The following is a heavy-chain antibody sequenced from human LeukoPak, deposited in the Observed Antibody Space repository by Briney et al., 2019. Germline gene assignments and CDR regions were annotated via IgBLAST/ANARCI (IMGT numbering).Heavy chain of an antibody. CDR3: ARDSVGYAFDY. J-gene: IGHJ4*02. D-gene: IGHD5-12*01. V-gene: IGHV3-33*01. Sequence: PGRSLRLSCAASGFTFSSYGMHWVRQAPGKGLEWVAVIWYDGSNKYYADSVKGRFTISRDNSKNTLYLQMNSLRAEDTAVYYCARDSVGYAFDYWGQGTLVTVSS. CDR1: GFTFSSYG. CDR2: IWYDGSNK.